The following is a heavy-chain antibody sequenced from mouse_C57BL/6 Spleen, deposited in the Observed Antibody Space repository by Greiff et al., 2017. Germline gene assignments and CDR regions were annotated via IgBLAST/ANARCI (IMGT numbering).Heavy chain of an antibody. CDR3: ASPYYYGSSDYAMDY. Sequence: VQLQQSGAELARPGASVKLSCKASGYTFTSYGISWVKQRTGQGLEWIGEIYPRSGNTYYNEKFKGKATLTADKSSSTAYMELRSLTSEDSAVYFCASPYYYGSSDYAMDYWGQGTSVTVSS. J-gene: IGHJ4*01. CDR2: IYPRSGNT. D-gene: IGHD1-1*01. CDR1: GYTFTSYG. V-gene: IGHV1-81*01.